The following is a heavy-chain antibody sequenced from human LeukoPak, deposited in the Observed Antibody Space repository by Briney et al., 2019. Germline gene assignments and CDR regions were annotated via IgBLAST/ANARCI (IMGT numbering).Heavy chain of an antibody. D-gene: IGHD6-6*01. J-gene: IGHJ5*02. Sequence: SANVSCQACGCTFSNYAIRWLRPAAGQGLDWMGGIIPIVGTANSAQKFQGRVTITTDESTSTAYMELSSPRSEDTAVYYRARRISSDWFEPWG. CDR3: ARRISSDWFEP. V-gene: IGHV1-69*05. CDR1: GCTFSNYA. CDR2: IIPIVGTA.